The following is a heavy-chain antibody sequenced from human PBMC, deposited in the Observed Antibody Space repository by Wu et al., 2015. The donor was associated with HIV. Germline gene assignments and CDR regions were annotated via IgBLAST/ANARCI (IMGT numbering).Heavy chain of an antibody. D-gene: IGHD4-23*01. CDR2: INPNSGGT. CDR1: GYTFTGYY. J-gene: IGHJ4*02. Sequence: QVQLVQSGAEVKKPGASVKVSCKASGYTFTGYYMHWVRQAPGQGLEWMGWINPNSGGTNYAQKFQGRVTMTRDTSISTAYMELSRLRSDDTAVYYCATGETTVVTLPRFDYWGQGTLVTVSS. V-gene: IGHV1-2*02. CDR3: ATGETTVVTLPRFDY.